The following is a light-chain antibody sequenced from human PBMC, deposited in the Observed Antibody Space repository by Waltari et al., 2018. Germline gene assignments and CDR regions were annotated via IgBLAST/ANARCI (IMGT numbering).Light chain of an antibody. J-gene: IGKJ1*01. CDR1: QSLVHSDGKTF. Sequence: DVVMTQSQLSLPVTLGQPASISFTSSQSLVHSDGKTFWNWFHQGPGQSPRRLFYKVSNRDSGVPDRFSGSGSGTDFTLTISRVEAEDVGIYYCMQATHWPLTFGEGTRVEIK. V-gene: IGKV2-30*02. CDR3: MQATHWPLT. CDR2: KVS.